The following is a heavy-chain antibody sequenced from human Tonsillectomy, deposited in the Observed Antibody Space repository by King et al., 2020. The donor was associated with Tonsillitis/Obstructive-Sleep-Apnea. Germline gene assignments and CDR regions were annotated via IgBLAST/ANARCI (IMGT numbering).Heavy chain of an antibody. J-gene: IGHJ4*02. CDR2: ISYDGSKK. V-gene: IGHV3-30*04. CDR3: ARDFDWGLGGFDL. Sequence: VQLVESGGGVVQPGRSLRLSCAAAGFICSNYTTHWGRQAPGKGLEGVAVISYDGSKKYYADSVKGQFTIYRDNTKNTLYLQMNSLRAEDTAVYYCARDFDWGLGGFDLWGQGNLVAVSS. CDR1: GFICSNYT. D-gene: IGHD7-27*01.